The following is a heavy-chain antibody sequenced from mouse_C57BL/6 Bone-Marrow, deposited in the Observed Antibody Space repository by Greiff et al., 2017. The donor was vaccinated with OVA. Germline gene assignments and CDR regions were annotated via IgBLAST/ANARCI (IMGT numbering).Heavy chain of an antibody. J-gene: IGHJ1*03. V-gene: IGHV1-50*01. CDR2: IDPSDSYT. CDR3: ARSSHWYFDV. D-gene: IGHD1-1*01. Sequence: QVQLQQPGAELVKPGASVKLSCKASGYTFTSYWMQSVKQRPGQGLEWIGEIDPSDSYTNYNQKFKGKATLTVDTSSSTAYMQLSSLTSEDSAVYYCARSSHWYFDVWGTGTTVTVSS. CDR1: GYTFTSYW.